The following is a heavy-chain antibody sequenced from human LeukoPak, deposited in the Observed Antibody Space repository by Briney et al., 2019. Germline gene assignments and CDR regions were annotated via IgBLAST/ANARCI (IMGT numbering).Heavy chain of an antibody. D-gene: IGHD3-22*01. CDR3: ARGPDTMIVVDPALDY. J-gene: IGHJ4*02. CDR1: GGSFSGYY. V-gene: IGHV4-34*01. Sequence: SETLSLTCAAYGGSFSGYYWSWIRQPPGEGLEWIGEINHSGSTNYNPSLKSRVTISVDTSKNQFSLKLSSVTAADTAVYYCARGPDTMIVVDPALDYWGQGTLVTVSS. CDR2: INHSGST.